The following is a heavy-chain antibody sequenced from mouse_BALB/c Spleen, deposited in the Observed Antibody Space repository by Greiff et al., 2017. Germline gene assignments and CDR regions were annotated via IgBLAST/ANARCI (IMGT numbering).Heavy chain of an antibody. CDR3: ARLLRLRGGAMDY. V-gene: IGHV5-6-5*01. Sequence: EVMLVESGGGLVKPGGSLKLSCAASGFTFSSYAMSWVRQTPEKRLEWVASISSGGSTYYPDSVKGRFTISRDNARNILYLQMSSLRSEDTAMYYCARLLRLRGGAMDYWGQGTSVTVSS. CDR2: ISSGGST. CDR1: GFTFSSYA. D-gene: IGHD1-2*01. J-gene: IGHJ4*01.